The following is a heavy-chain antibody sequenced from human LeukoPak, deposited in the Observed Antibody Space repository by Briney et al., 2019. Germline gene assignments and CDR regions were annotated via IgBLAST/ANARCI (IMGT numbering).Heavy chain of an antibody. Sequence: SETLSLTCGVSGGSIDITNYWSWVRQAPGKGLEWIGEISHDGTINYNPSLRSRVAMSLDRANNQFSLSLTSVTAADTAVYYCARDGGGYNYGEFDYWGQGTLVTVSS. V-gene: IGHV4-4*02. CDR1: GGSIDITNY. J-gene: IGHJ4*02. D-gene: IGHD5-18*01. CDR3: ARDGGGYNYGEFDY. CDR2: ISHDGTI.